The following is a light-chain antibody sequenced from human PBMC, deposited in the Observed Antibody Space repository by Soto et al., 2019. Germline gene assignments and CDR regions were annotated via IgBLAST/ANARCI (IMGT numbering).Light chain of an antibody. CDR1: QGVRDD. CDR2: SAS. Sequence: IQMTQSPSSLSASVGDRVTITCRASQGVRDDVGWYQQKPGKAPKLLIYSASTLQSGVPSRFSGSGSGTDFTLTIRGLHLEVFAIYYCLKKRIYPLSLGGGTRVNIK. V-gene: IGKV1-6*01. CDR3: LKKRIYPLS. J-gene: IGKJ4*01.